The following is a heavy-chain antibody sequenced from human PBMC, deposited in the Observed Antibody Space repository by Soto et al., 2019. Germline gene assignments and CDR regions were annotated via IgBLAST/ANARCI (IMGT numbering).Heavy chain of an antibody. J-gene: IGHJ6*02. Sequence: QLHLQESGPGLVKPSETLSLTCSVSGGSINSSSYYWGWIRQPPGKGLEWIGSMDFSGSTYYNPSLRSRVTISVDTSKNQFSLKLSSVTAAADTAVHYCARLNYYYGVDVWGQGTTVTVSS. CDR2: MDFSGST. CDR3: ARLNYYYGVDV. V-gene: IGHV4-39*01. CDR1: GGSINSSSYY.